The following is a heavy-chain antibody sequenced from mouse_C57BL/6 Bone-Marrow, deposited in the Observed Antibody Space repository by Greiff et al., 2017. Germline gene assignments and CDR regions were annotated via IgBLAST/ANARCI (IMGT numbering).Heavy chain of an antibody. J-gene: IGHJ2*01. Sequence: QVQLQQPGAELVLPGPSVKLSCKASGYTFTSYWMHWVQQRPGQGLEWIGEIDPSDSSTNYNQKFKGKSTLTVDQSSSTAYMQLSSLTSEDSAVYYCARGGYWGQGTTLTVSS. CDR1: GYTFTSYW. CDR2: IDPSDSST. V-gene: IGHV1-69*01. CDR3: ARGGY.